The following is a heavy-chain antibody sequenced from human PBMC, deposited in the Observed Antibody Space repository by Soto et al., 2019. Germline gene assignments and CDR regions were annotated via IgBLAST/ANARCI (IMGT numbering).Heavy chain of an antibody. Sequence: EVQLVESGGGLVQPGGSLRLSCAASGFTFSASWMTWVRQAPGKGLEWVANINPDASEKYYVNSVEGRFSISRDNAKNSLYLQVDSLRAGDTAVYHCVRIRGGGAYDMWGQGTMVTVSS. CDR2: INPDASEK. CDR3: VRIRGGGAYDM. D-gene: IGHD3-10*01. V-gene: IGHV3-7*01. CDR1: GFTFSASW. J-gene: IGHJ3*02.